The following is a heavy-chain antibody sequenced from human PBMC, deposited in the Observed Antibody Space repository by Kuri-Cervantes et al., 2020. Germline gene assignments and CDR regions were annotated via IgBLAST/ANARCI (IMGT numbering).Heavy chain of an antibody. J-gene: IGHJ2*01. CDR3: ARDTGYCSSTSCYGDWYFDL. V-gene: IGHV3-53*01. CDR2: IYSGGST. D-gene: IGHD2-2*01. Sequence: GGSLRLSCAASGFTVSSNYMSWVRQAPGKGLEWVSVIYSGGSTYYADSVKGRFTISRDNSKNTLHLQMNSLRAEDTAVYYCARDTGYCSSTSCYGDWYFDLWGRGTLVTVSS. CDR1: GFTVSSNY.